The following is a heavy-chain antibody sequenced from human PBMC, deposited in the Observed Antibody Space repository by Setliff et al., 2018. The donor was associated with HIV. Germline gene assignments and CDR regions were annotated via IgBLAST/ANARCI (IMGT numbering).Heavy chain of an antibody. J-gene: IGHJ6*03. CDR1: GGTFSRYA. Sequence: GASVKVSCKASGGTFSRYAINWVRQAPGQGLEWMGGIIPILGIANYAQKFQGRVTITADKSTSTAYMELSSLRSEDTAVYYCARDREYYYVDVWGKGTTVTVSS. CDR3: ARDREYYYVDV. D-gene: IGHD6-6*01. CDR2: IIPILGIA. V-gene: IGHV1-69*10.